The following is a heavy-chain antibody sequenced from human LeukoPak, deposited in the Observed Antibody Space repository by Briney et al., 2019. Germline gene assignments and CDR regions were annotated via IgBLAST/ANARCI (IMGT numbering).Heavy chain of an antibody. V-gene: IGHV3-48*04. CDR3: ARVEKDTSRLYYYYGMDV. J-gene: IGHJ6*02. Sequence: PGGSLRLSCAASGFTFSSYSMNWVRQAPGKGLEWVSYISSSSSTIYYADSVKGRFTISRDNAKNSLYLQMNSLRAEDTAVYYCARVEKDTSRLYYYYGMDVWGQGTTVTVSS. D-gene: IGHD2-15*01. CDR1: GFTFSSYS. CDR2: ISSSSSTI.